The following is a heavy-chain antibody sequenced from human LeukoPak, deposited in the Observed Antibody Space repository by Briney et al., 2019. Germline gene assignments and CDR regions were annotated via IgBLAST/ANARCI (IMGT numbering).Heavy chain of an antibody. CDR1: GFSFNSYW. V-gene: IGHV3-7*03. CDR3: AKGIYSSGWRYFDY. CDR2: IDPPGTYT. J-gene: IGHJ4*01. Sequence: GGSLRLSCASSGFSFNSYWMTWVRQPPARGLDWVANIDPPGTYTYYLDPVKGRFTISRDNAKHLLSLPINNLTAKDTDLYYLAKGIYSSGWRYFDYWGHGTLVTVSS. D-gene: IGHD6-19*01.